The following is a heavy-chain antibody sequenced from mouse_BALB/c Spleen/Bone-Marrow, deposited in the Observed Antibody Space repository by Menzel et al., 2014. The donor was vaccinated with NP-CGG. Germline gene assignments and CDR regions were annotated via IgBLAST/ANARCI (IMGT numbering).Heavy chain of an antibody. CDR2: INPSNGGT. Sequence: QLQLQQSGAELVKPGASVELSCKASGYTFTSYYMYWVKQRPGQGLEWIGEINPSNGGTNFNEKFKSKATLTVDKSSSTEYMQLSSLTSEDSAVYYCTREGDSPFFYFGQGALVTVSA. V-gene: IGHV1S81*02. CDR3: TREGDSPFFY. CDR1: GYTFTSYY. J-gene: IGHJ3*01. D-gene: IGHD2-13*01.